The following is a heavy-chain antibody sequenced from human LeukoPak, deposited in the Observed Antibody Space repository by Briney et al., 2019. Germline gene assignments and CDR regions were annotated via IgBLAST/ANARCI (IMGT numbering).Heavy chain of an antibody. CDR1: GGSISDSY. Sequence: SETLSLTCSVSGGSISDSYWSWIRQPPGRGLEWIGKIHDSGITNYNPSLKSRVTFSVDTSKKQFSLNLNSVTAADTAVYYCARGGYMSNWFEHWGQGTPVTVSS. J-gene: IGHJ5*02. V-gene: IGHV4-59*01. D-gene: IGHD5-12*01. CDR3: ARGGYMSNWFEH. CDR2: IHDSGIT.